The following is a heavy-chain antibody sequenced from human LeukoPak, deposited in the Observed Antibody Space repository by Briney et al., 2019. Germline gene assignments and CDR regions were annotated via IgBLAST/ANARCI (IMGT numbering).Heavy chain of an antibody. CDR1: GGSISSYY. J-gene: IGHJ4*02. Sequence: SETLSLTCTASGGSISSYYWSWIRQPPGKGLEWIGYIYYSGSTNYNPSLKSRVTISVDTSKNQFSLKLSSVTAADTAVYYCARTWSRSDLDYWGQGTLVTVSS. CDR2: IYYSGST. V-gene: IGHV4-59*01. CDR3: ARTWSRSDLDY. D-gene: IGHD2-8*02.